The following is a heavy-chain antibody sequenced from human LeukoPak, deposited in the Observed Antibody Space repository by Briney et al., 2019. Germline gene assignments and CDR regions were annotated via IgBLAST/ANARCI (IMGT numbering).Heavy chain of an antibody. V-gene: IGHV4-59*01. CDR2: IYYSGST. J-gene: IGHJ6*02. CDR3: ARDLRGYGMDV. D-gene: IGHD3-10*01. Sequence: SETLSLTCTVSGGSISNYYWSWIRQPPGKGLEWIGYIYYSGSTSYNPSLKSRVTISVDTSKNQFSLKLSSVTAADTAVYYCARDLRGYGMDVWGQGTTVTVSS. CDR1: GGSISNYY.